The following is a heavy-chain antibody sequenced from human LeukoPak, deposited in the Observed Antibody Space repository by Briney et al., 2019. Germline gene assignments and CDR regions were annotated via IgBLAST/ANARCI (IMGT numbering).Heavy chain of an antibody. Sequence: GESLKISCKASGYSFTNYWIGWVRQMPGKGQEWMGIIYPGDSDTRYSPSFQGQVTISADKSINTAYLQWSSLKASDTAMYYCAKRYGSIYGSGSYPADYWGQGTLVTVSS. J-gene: IGHJ4*02. CDR2: IYPGDSDT. D-gene: IGHD3-10*01. V-gene: IGHV5-51*01. CDR1: GYSFTNYW. CDR3: AKRYGSIYGSGSYPADY.